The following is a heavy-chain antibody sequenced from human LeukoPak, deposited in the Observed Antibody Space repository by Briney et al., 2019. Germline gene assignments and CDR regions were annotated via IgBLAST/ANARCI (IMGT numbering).Heavy chain of an antibody. CDR1: GGSISSGGYY. V-gene: IGHV4-31*03. Sequence: SETLSLTCTVSGGSISSGGYYWSWIRQHPGKGLEWIGYIYYSGSTYYNPSLKSRVTIPVDTSKNQFSLKLSSVTAADTAVYYCATIYSNLFGYYYGMDVWGQGTTVTVSS. CDR3: ATIYSNLFGYYYGMDV. D-gene: IGHD4-11*01. CDR2: IYYSGST. J-gene: IGHJ6*02.